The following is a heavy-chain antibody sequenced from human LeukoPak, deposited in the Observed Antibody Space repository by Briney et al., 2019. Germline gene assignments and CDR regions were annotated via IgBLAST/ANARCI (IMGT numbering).Heavy chain of an antibody. Sequence: TLSLTCAISGDSVSRNSAAWNWIRQSPSRGLEWLGRTYYKSKWHNDYAVSVKSRITINPDTSKNQFSLQLKSVTPEDTAVYYCARAPIVGATHIDYWGQGTLVTVSP. CDR3: ARAPIVGATHIDY. CDR2: TYYKSKWHN. V-gene: IGHV6-1*01. CDR1: GDSVSRNSAA. J-gene: IGHJ4*02. D-gene: IGHD1-26*01.